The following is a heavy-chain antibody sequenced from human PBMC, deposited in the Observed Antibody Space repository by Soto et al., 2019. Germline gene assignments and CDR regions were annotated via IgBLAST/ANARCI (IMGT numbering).Heavy chain of an antibody. V-gene: IGHV1-18*01. Sequence: ASVKVSCKASGYIFTSYGISWVRQPPGQGLEWMGWIRAYKGDKKHAQKFQDRVKMTTDTSTSTAYMELRSLRSDDTAVYYCARRGYSSGWFNYWGQGTLVTVSS. CDR2: IRAYKGDK. CDR1: GYIFTSYG. D-gene: IGHD6-19*01. J-gene: IGHJ4*02. CDR3: ARRGYSSGWFNY.